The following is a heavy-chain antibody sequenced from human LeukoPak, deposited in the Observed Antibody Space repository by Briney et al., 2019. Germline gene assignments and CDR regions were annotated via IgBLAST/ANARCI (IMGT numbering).Heavy chain of an antibody. CDR3: ARDGAGDYDILTGYYGTNWFDP. J-gene: IGHJ5*02. Sequence: PSETLSLTCTVSGGSISSYYWSWIRQPAGKGLEWIGRIYTSGSTNYNPSLKSRVTMSVDTSKNQFSLKLSSVTAADTAVYYCARDGAGDYDILTGYYGTNWFDPWGQGTLVTVSS. CDR1: GGSISSYY. V-gene: IGHV4-4*07. CDR2: IYTSGST. D-gene: IGHD3-9*01.